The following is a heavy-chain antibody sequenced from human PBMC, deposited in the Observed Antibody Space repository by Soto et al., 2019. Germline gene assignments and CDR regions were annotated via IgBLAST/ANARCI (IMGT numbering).Heavy chain of an antibody. CDR2: ISSSSSYT. CDR1: GFNFSDYY. V-gene: IGHV3-11*05. CDR3: ARGSDGTFDY. J-gene: IGHJ4*02. Sequence: PGGSLRLSCAASGFNFSDYYMSWIRQAPGKGLEWVSYISSSSSYTDYADSVKGRFTISRDNAKNSLYLQMNSLRAEDTAVYYCARGSDGTFDYWGQGTLVTVSS.